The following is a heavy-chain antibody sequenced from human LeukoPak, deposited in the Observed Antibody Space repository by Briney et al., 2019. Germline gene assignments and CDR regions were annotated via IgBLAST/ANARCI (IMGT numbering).Heavy chain of an antibody. D-gene: IGHD3-3*01. J-gene: IGHJ4*02. Sequence: SETLSLTCTVYGGSFSGYYWTWIRQPPGKGLEWIGEIIDTGSTKYISSLKSRVTISVDTPKNQFSLSLDSVTAADTAVYYCARGLASGYPPIPFDYWGQGTLVTVSS. CDR1: GGSFSGYY. CDR2: IIDTGST. V-gene: IGHV4-34*12. CDR3: ARGLASGYPPIPFDY.